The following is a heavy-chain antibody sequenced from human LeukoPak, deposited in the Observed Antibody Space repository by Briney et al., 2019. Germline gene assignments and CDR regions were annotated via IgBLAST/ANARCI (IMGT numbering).Heavy chain of an antibody. V-gene: IGHV3-23*01. Sequence: GGSLRLSCSASGFTFTSYAMSWVRQAPGKGLEWGSAISVSGGSTYYADSVKGRFTISRDNSKNTLYLQMNSLRAEDTAVYYCAKWGVYYYDSSGYQIWGQGNLVTVSS. J-gene: IGHJ4*02. CDR3: AKWGVYYYDSSGYQI. CDR1: GFTFTSYA. D-gene: IGHD3-22*01. CDR2: ISVSGGST.